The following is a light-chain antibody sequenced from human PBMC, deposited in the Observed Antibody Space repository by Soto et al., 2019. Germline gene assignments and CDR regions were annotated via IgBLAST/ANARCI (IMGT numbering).Light chain of an antibody. CDR3: NSYTGSSTAHV. V-gene: IGLV2-14*01. CDR2: EVS. CDR1: SSDVGAYKY. Sequence: QSVLTQPASVSGSPGQSITISCTGTSSDVGAYKYVSWYQHHPGKAPKLMIYEVSNRPSGGSNRFSGSKSGNTASVTISGLQAEAEADYYCNSYTGSSTAHVLGSGTKFTVL. J-gene: IGLJ1*01.